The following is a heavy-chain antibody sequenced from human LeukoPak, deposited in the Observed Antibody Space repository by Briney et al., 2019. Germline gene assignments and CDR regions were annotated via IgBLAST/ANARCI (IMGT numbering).Heavy chain of an antibody. J-gene: IGHJ4*02. CDR3: AGFRARYSVGWGSDY. Sequence: SETLSLTCTVSGGSISSSSYYWGWIRQPPGKGLEWIGSIYYSGSTYYNPSLKSRVTISVDTSKNQFSLKLSSVTAADTAVYYGAGFRARYSVGWGSDYWGQGTLVTVSS. V-gene: IGHV4-39*01. D-gene: IGHD6-19*01. CDR1: GGSISSSSYY. CDR2: IYYSGST.